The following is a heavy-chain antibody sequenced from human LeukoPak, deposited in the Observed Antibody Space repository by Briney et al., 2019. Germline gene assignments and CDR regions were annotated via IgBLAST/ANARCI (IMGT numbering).Heavy chain of an antibody. CDR1: GFNFSTYW. CDR3: ARAPSEIGGYYPEYFRH. D-gene: IGHD3-22*01. V-gene: IGHV3-74*01. J-gene: IGHJ1*01. CDR2: IKSDGGT. Sequence: PGGSLRLSCAASGFNFSTYWMHWVRQAPGRGLVWFSRIKSDGGTNYADSVKGRFTISGDNAKKTVSLQMNSLRPEDTGVYYCARAPSEIGGYYPEYFRHWGQGTLVTVSS.